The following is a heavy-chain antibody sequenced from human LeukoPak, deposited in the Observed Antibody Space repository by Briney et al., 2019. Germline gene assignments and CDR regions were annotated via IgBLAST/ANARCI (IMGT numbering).Heavy chain of an antibody. CDR3: ARHFYGSGTYYHFDY. CDR1: GYTFTGYY. Sequence: GASVKVSCKASGYTFTGYYMHWVRQAPGQGLEWMGRINPNSGGTNYAQEFQGRVTMTRDTSISTAYMELSRLRSDDTAVYYCARHFYGSGTYYHFDYWGQGTLVTVSS. D-gene: IGHD3-10*01. J-gene: IGHJ4*02. CDR2: INPNSGGT. V-gene: IGHV1-2*06.